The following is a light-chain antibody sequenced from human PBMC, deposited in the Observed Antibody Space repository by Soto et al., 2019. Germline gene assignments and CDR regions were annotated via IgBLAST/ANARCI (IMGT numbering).Light chain of an antibody. Sequence: QSVLTQPASVSGSPGQSITISCTGTSSDVGGYNYVSWYQQHPGKAPKFMIYDVSNRPSGVSNRFSGSKSVNTASLTISGFLAEDEADHYCCSYTTSNIRQIGFGTGTKVTV. V-gene: IGLV2-14*01. J-gene: IGLJ1*01. CDR1: SSDVGGYNY. CDR3: CSYTTSNIRQIG. CDR2: DVS.